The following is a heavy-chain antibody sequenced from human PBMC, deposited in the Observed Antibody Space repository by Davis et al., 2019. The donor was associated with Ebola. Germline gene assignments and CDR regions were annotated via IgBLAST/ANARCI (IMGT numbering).Heavy chain of an antibody. Sequence: AASVKVSCKASGGTFSSYAISWVRQAPGQGLEWMGGIIPIFGTANYAQKFQGRVTITADESTSTAYMELSSLRSEDTAVYYCARDPEAYDFWSGSIIVNYGMDVWGQGTTVTVSS. J-gene: IGHJ6*02. V-gene: IGHV1-69*13. CDR3: ARDPEAYDFWSGSIIVNYGMDV. CDR1: GGTFSSYA. D-gene: IGHD3-3*01. CDR2: IIPIFGTA.